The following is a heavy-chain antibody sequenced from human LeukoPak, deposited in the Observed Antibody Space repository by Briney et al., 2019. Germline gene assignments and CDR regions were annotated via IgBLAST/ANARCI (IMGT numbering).Heavy chain of an antibody. J-gene: IGHJ4*02. V-gene: IGHV4-61*01. CDR2: VYYTGSA. CDR1: GGSVSNGNFY. D-gene: IGHD3-10*01. CDR3: ARSQNYYGSGDY. Sequence: SETLSLTCTVSGGSVSNGNFYWSWLRQPPGKPLEWIGYVYYTGSAYYNPSLEGRVTISVDTSKNQFSVRLSSVTAADTAMYYYARSQNYYGSGDYWSQGTLVTVSS.